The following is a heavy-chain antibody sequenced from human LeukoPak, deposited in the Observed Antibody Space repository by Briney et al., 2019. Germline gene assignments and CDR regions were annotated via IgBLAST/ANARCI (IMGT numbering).Heavy chain of an antibody. CDR1: GFTFSSYG. CDR2: IWYGGSNK. CDR3: AKEGCSSTSCYPVYYYYYMDV. V-gene: IGHV3-30*02. D-gene: IGHD2-2*01. J-gene: IGHJ6*03. Sequence: PGGSLRLSCAASGFTFSSYGMHWVRQAPGKGLEWVAVIWYGGSNKYYADSVKGRFTISRDNSKNTLYLQMNSLRAEDTAVYYCAKEGCSSTSCYPVYYYYYMDVWGKGTTVTVSS.